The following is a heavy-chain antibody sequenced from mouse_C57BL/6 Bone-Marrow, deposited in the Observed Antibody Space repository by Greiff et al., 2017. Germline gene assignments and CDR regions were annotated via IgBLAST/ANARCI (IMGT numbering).Heavy chain of an antibody. J-gene: IGHJ4*01. D-gene: IGHD2-4*01. Sequence: VQLQQSGPELVKPGASVKISCKASGYSFTDYNMNWVKQSHGKSLEWIGVINPNYGTTSYNQKFKGKATLTVDQSSSTAYMQLNSLTSEDSAVYDCSRGYDYDYAMDYWGQGTSVTVSS. V-gene: IGHV1-39*01. CDR1: GYSFTDYN. CDR3: SRGYDYDYAMDY. CDR2: INPNYGTT.